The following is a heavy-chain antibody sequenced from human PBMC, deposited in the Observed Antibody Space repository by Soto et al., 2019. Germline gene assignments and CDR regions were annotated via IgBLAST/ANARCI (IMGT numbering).Heavy chain of an antibody. Sequence: GASVKVSCKASGYTFTIYGISWVRQAPGQGLEWMGWISAYNGNTNYAQKLQGRVTMTTDTSTSTAYMELRSLRSDDTAVHYCARDEPWFGELLDLYYYYGMDVWGQGTTVTVSS. CDR3: ARDEPWFGELLDLYYYYGMDV. J-gene: IGHJ6*02. V-gene: IGHV1-18*01. CDR2: ISAYNGNT. D-gene: IGHD3-10*01. CDR1: GYTFTIYG.